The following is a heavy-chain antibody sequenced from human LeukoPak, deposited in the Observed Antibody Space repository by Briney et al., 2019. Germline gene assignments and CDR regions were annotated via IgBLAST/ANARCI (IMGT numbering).Heavy chain of an antibody. CDR1: GDSISSGGYS. J-gene: IGHJ4*02. CDR2: IDQSETT. CDR3: VRGDYYGSGSYPKFDY. Sequence: SETLSLTCAVSGDSISSGGYSWSWIRQPPVKGLEWIGYIDQSETTYYNPSLKSRITISVDRSKNQFSLKLTSVTAADTAVYYCVRGDYYGSGSYPKFDYWGQGTLFNVSS. V-gene: IGHV4-30-2*01. D-gene: IGHD3-10*01.